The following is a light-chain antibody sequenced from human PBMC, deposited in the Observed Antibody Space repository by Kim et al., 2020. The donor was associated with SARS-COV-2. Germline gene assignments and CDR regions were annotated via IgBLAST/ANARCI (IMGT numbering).Light chain of an antibody. Sequence: PGGTARTTCAGIRIGSKGVHWYHQKPGQAPVLVIYYDSGRPSGIPERFSGSNAGNTATLTISSVEAGDEADYYCQVWDTDNDHYVFATGTKVTVL. CDR3: QVWDTDNDHYV. CDR2: YDS. CDR1: RIGSKG. J-gene: IGLJ1*01. V-gene: IGLV3-21*04.